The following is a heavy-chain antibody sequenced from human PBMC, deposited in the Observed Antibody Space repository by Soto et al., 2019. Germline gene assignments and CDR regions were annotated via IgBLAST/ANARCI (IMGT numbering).Heavy chain of an antibody. Sequence: TLSLTCAVYGGSFSGYYWSWIRQPPGKGLEWIGEINHSGSTNYNPSLKSRVTISVDTSKNQFSLKLSSVTAADTAVYYCARGQDYGDYGFDYWGQGTLVTVSS. J-gene: IGHJ4*02. CDR2: INHSGST. CDR1: GGSFSGYY. CDR3: ARGQDYGDYGFDY. D-gene: IGHD4-17*01. V-gene: IGHV4-34*01.